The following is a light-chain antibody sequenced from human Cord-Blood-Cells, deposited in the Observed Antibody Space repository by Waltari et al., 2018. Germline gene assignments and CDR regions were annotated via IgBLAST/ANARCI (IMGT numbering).Light chain of an antibody. V-gene: IGKV1-39*01. CDR2: AAS. CDR1: QSISSY. CDR3: QQSYSTPYT. J-gene: IGKJ2*01. Sequence: DIQMTQYPSYLSASVGDRVTITCRASQSISSYLNWYQQKPGKPPKLLIYAASSLQSGVPSRFSGSGSGTDFTLTISSLQPEDFATYYCQQSYSTPYTFGQGTKLEIK.